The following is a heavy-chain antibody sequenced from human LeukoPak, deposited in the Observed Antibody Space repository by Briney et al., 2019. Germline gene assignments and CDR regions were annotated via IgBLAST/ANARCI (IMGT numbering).Heavy chain of an antibody. CDR1: GFTFSSYA. V-gene: IGHV3-30-3*01. D-gene: IGHD3-22*01. Sequence: PGRSLRLFCAASGFTFSSYAMHWGRQAPGKGLEWVAVISYDGSNKYYADSVKGRFTISRDNSKNTLYLQMNSLRAEDTAVYYCARDRGYYDSSGSFDYWGQGTLVTVSS. J-gene: IGHJ4*02. CDR2: ISYDGSNK. CDR3: ARDRGYYDSSGSFDY.